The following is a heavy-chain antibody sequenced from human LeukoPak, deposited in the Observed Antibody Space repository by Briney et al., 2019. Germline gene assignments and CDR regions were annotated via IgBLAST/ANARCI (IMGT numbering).Heavy chain of an antibody. V-gene: IGHV3-11*05. CDR2: ISSTGSYT. Sequence: GGSLRLSCAASGFTFSDYYMSWIRQAPGKGLEWVSYISSTGSYTNYADSVKGRFTISRDNAKNSLYPQMDSLRAEDTAVYYCARGHYGMDVWGQGTTVTVSS. J-gene: IGHJ6*02. CDR1: GFTFSDYY. CDR3: ARGHYGMDV.